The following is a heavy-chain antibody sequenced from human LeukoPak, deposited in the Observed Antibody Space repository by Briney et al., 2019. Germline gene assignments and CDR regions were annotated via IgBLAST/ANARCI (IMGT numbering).Heavy chain of an antibody. CDR2: IYYSGST. D-gene: IGHD2-15*01. J-gene: IGHJ1*01. CDR3: ARDTGVVVGYFQH. CDR1: GGSISTYY. Sequence: SETLSLTCTVSGGSISTYYWSWIRQPPGKGLEWIGYIYYSGSTSYNPSLKSRITISVDTFRNQFSLKLSSVTAADTAVYYCARDTGVVVGYFQHWGQGTLVTVSS. V-gene: IGHV4-59*01.